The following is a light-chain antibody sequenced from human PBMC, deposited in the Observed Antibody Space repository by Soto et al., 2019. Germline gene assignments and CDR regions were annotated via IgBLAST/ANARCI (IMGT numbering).Light chain of an antibody. CDR3: QQFSSYPLT. V-gene: IGKV3-20*01. CDR2: GAS. J-gene: IGKJ4*01. CDR1: QTFSNSF. Sequence: EIVLTQSPGPLSVSPGERATLSCRSSQTFSNSFLSWFQQIPGQAPRLLIYGASMRATGIPDRFSGSGSGTDFTLTISRLEPEDVAVYYCQQFSSYPLTFGGGTKVDIK.